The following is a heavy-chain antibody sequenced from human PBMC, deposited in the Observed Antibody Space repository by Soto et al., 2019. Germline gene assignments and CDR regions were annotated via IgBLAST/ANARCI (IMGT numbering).Heavy chain of an antibody. Sequence: EVQLLESGGGLVQPGGSLRLSCAASGFTFSTYAMNWVRQAPGNGLEWVSAISGSGGSIHYADSVKGRFTISRDNSKNTRYLQMNSLRDEDPAVYHCVKGYWKGDVWGQGTTVTVSS. CDR2: ISGSGGSI. J-gene: IGHJ6*02. D-gene: IGHD1-1*01. V-gene: IGHV3-23*01. CDR3: VKGYWKGDV. CDR1: GFTFSTYA.